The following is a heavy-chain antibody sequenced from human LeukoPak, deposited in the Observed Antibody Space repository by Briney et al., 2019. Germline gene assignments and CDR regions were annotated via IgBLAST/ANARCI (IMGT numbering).Heavy chain of an antibody. D-gene: IGHD6-25*01. V-gene: IGHV1-8*02. J-gene: IGHJ6*03. CDR1: GYTFTSYD. CDR2: MNPNSGNT. Sequence: GASVKVSCKASGYTFTSYDINWVRQATGQGLEWMGWMNPNSGNTGYAQKFQGRVTMTRDTSISTAYMELSRLRSDDTAVYYCARESGYYYYMDVWGKGTTVTVSS. CDR3: ARESGYYYYMDV.